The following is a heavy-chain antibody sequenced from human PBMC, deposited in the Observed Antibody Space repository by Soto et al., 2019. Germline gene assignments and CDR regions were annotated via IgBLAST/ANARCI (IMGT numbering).Heavy chain of an antibody. CDR3: ARGENDAFDI. J-gene: IGHJ3*02. CDR1: AYSITNAYY. CDR2: IYRSGNT. Sequence: SETLSLTCAVSAYSITNAYYWVWIRQPAGKRLEWIGSIYRSGNTYYNPSLKSRVTISVDTSENHFSLKLISVTAADTAVYYCARGENDAFDIWGQGTMVTVSS. V-gene: IGHV4-38-2*01.